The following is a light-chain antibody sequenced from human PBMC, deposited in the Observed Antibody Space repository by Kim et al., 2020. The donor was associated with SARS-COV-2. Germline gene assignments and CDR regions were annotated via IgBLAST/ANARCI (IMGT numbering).Light chain of an antibody. CDR2: DNS. J-gene: IGLJ1*01. CDR1: RANIGAGYD. Sequence: GTISCTGSRANIGAGYDVHWYQQLPGTAPKLLIYDNSNRPSGVPDRFSGSKSGTSASLAITGLQAEDEADYYCQSYDSSLSALYVFGTGTKVTVL. V-gene: IGLV1-40*01. CDR3: QSYDSSLSALYV.